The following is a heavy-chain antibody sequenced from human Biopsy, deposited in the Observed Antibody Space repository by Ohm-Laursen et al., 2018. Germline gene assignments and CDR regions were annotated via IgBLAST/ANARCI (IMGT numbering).Heavy chain of an antibody. CDR2: VYSSGRT. CDR3: ARGIAVVRSLDV. V-gene: IGHV4-59*08. Sequence: GTLSLTCTVSSGSISGYYWTWIRQAPGKGLEFIGYVYSSGRTNYNPSLKSRATISLDTSRNQVSLRLSSVTAADTAVYYCARGIAVVRSLDVWGQGTTVAVSS. J-gene: IGHJ6*02. CDR1: SGSISGYY. D-gene: IGHD5-18*01.